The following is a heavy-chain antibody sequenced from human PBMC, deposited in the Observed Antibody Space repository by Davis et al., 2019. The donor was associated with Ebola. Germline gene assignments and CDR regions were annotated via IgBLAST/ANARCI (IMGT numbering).Heavy chain of an antibody. CDR2: IYSGGST. Sequence: GESLKISCAASGFTVSSNYMSWVRQAPGKGLEWVSIIYSGGSTYYADSVKGRFTISRDNSKNTLYLQMNSLRAEDTAVYYCARVYGDYGSDYFDYWGQGTLVTVSS. J-gene: IGHJ4*02. V-gene: IGHV3-66*01. D-gene: IGHD4-17*01. CDR1: GFTVSSNY. CDR3: ARVYGDYGSDYFDY.